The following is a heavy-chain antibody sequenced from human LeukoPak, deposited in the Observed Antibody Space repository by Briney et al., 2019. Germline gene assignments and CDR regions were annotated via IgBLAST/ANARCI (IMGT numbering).Heavy chain of an antibody. CDR3: ARDASGWSRDY. Sequence: GGSLRLSCAASGFIFSTYSMNWVRQAPGKGREWVSVISRDSNYIYYADSMKGRFTISRDNGKNSLYLQINSLRDEDTAVYYCARDASGWSRDYWGQGTLVTVSS. J-gene: IGHJ4*02. V-gene: IGHV3-21*01. CDR2: ISRDSNYI. D-gene: IGHD6-19*01. CDR1: GFIFSTYS.